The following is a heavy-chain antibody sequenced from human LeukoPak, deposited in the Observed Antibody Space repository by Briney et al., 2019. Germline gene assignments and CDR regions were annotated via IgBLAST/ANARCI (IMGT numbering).Heavy chain of an antibody. CDR3: ARDEYSSGHDY. V-gene: IGHV1-2*02. J-gene: IGHJ4*02. D-gene: IGHD6-19*01. CDR1: GYSFTGYT. Sequence: ASVKVSRKASGYSFTGYTMHWVRQAPGQGLEWMGWINPNSGGTNYAQKFQGRVTMTRDTSISTAYMELSRLRSDDTAVYYCARDEYSSGHDYWGQGTLVTVSS. CDR2: INPNSGGT.